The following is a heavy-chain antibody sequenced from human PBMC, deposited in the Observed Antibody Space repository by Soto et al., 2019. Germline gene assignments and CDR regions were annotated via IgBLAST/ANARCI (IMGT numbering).Heavy chain of an antibody. Sequence: GGSLRLSCAASGFTFSSYSMNWVRQAPGKGLEWVSSISSSSSYIYYADSVKGRFTISRDNAKNSLYLQMNSLRAEDTAVYYCARDTRGYSGYDVGYFDYWGQGTLVTVSS. CDR2: ISSSSSYI. CDR1: GFTFSSYS. V-gene: IGHV3-21*01. D-gene: IGHD5-12*01. J-gene: IGHJ4*02. CDR3: ARDTRGYSGYDVGYFDY.